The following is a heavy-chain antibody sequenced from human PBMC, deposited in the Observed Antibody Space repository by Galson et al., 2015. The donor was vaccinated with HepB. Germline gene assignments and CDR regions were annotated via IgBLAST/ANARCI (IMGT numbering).Heavy chain of an antibody. V-gene: IGHV3-7*01. J-gene: IGHJ6*02. Sequence: SLRLSCAASGFTFSSYWMSWVRQAPGKGLEWVANIKQGGSEKYYVDSVKGRFTISRDNAKNSLYLQMNSLRAEDTAVYYCARVEQWLDYYYYGMDVWGQGTTVTVSS. CDR2: IKQGGSEK. CDR3: ARVEQWLDYYYYGMDV. D-gene: IGHD6-19*01. CDR1: GFTFSSYW.